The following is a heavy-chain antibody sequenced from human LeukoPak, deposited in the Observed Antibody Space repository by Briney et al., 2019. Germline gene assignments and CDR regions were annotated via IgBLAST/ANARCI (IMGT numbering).Heavy chain of an antibody. D-gene: IGHD3-10*02. CDR3: AELGITMIGGV. CDR2: IYSDNT. J-gene: IGHJ6*04. Sequence: GGSLRLSCTASVFTVSSNPMSWVRQAPGKGLEWVSFIYSDNTHYSDSVKGRFTISRDNSKNTLYLQINSLRAEDTAVYYCAELGITMIGGVWGKGTTVTISS. CDR1: VFTVSSNP. V-gene: IGHV3-53*01.